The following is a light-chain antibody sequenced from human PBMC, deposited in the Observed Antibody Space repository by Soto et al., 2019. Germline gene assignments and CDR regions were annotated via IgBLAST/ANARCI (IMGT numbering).Light chain of an antibody. J-gene: IGKJ4*01. CDR3: QQYSTYPSLP. CDR1: QTIIQW. Sequence: DIQMTQSPSTLSGSVGDRVTITCRASQTIIQWLAWYQQKPGGAPKLLIYKASVLESGVPSRFSGSGSGTEFTLTISGLQPDDFATYFCQQYSTYPSLPFGGGTKVDI. CDR2: KAS. V-gene: IGKV1-5*03.